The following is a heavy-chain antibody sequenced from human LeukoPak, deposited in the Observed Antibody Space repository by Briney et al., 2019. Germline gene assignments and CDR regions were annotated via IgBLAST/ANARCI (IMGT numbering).Heavy chain of an antibody. J-gene: IGHJ4*02. V-gene: IGHV3-74*01. CDR2: ITNDGSST. Sequence: PGGSLRLSCAASGLTFSSHWMHWVRQAPGKGLVWVSRITNDGSSTTYADSVKGRFTISRDNSKNTLYLQMNSLRAEGTAVYYCAKDRAAATYYFDYWGQGTLVTVSS. D-gene: IGHD6-13*01. CDR1: GLTFSSHW. CDR3: AKDRAAATYYFDY.